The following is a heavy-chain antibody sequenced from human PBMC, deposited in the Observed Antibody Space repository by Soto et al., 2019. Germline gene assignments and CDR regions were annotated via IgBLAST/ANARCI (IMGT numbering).Heavy chain of an antibody. V-gene: IGHV4-59*12. CDR3: ARGGGSYYYYGMDV. J-gene: IGHJ6*02. CDR2: MYYGGRT. CDR1: GGSISSYY. Sequence: PSETLSLTCTVSGGSISSYYWSWIRQPPGKGLEWIGYMYYGGRTNYNPSLKSRVTISVDRSKNQFSLKLSSVTAAGTAVYYCARGGGSYYYYGMDVWGQGTTVTVSS. D-gene: IGHD2-15*01.